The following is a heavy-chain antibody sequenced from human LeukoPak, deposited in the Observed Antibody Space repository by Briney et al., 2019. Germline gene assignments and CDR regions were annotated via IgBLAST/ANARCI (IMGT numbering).Heavy chain of an antibody. CDR2: IKQDESEK. V-gene: IGHV3-7*01. CDR1: GITFTNYW. CDR3: ARDRAGSY. Sequence: PGGSLRLSCAASGITFTNYWMSWVRQAPGKGLEWVANIKQDESEKYHVDSVKGRFTISRDNAKNSLYLQMNSLRAEDTAVYYCARDRAGSYWGQGTLVTVSS. D-gene: IGHD3-10*01. J-gene: IGHJ4*02.